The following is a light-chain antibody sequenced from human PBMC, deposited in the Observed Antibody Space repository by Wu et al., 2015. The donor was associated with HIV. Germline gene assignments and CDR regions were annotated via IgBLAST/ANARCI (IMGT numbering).Light chain of an antibody. CDR2: DAS. J-gene: IGKJ5*01. CDR3: QQLNSYPLT. V-gene: IGKV1-9*01. Sequence: IQLTQSPSSLSASIGDRVTITCRASQDITPYLAWYQQTPGKAPKVLIYDASTLQSGAPSRFSGSGSGTDFTLTISGLHREDFATYYCQQLNSYPLTFGQGTRLEIK. CDR1: QDITPY.